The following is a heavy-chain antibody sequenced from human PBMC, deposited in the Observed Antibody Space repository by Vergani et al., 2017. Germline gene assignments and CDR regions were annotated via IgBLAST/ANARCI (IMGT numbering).Heavy chain of an antibody. D-gene: IGHD4-11*01. CDR2: IDHTGRP. CDR1: GGSFTSYH. V-gene: IGHV4-34*01. Sequence: QVQLQQWGGGLLKPSETLSLTCVVNGGSFTSYHWTWICQSPGEGLGWVGDIDHTGRPDYNPSLKSRLTMSVDKSRNQFSLTLNSVTATDTAIYFCARVNTETNGHLYHYYDMDVWGQGTAVTVS. J-gene: IGHJ6*02. CDR3: ARVNTETNGHLYHYYDMDV.